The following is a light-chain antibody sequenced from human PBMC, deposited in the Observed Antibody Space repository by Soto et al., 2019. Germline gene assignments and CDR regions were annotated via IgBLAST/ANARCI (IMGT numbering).Light chain of an antibody. V-gene: IGKV3-15*01. CDR3: QQYTGPPTT. J-gene: IGKJ5*01. Sequence: EVVLTQSPATLSVSPGDRATLSCRASQYIGSAVAWYHQRSGQAPRLLIFDASIRVPTTPARFSGSVSGTEFTLTITRLEPEDSAVYFCQQYTGPPTTFGQGTRLEIK. CDR2: DAS. CDR1: QYIGSA.